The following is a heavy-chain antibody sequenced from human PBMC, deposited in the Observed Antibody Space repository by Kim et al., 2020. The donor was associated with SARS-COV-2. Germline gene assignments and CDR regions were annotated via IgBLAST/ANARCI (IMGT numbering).Heavy chain of an antibody. CDR3: AKDLTVAGTFYYYYYTMDV. Sequence: GGSLRLSCAASGFTFDDYAMHWVRQVAGKGLEWVSLISGDGGTTYYADSVKGRFTISRDNSKNSLYLQMNSLRTEDTALYYCAKDLTVAGTFYYYYYTMDVWGQGTTVTVSS. CDR1: GFTFDDYA. J-gene: IGHJ6*02. CDR2: ISGDGGTT. V-gene: IGHV3-43*02. D-gene: IGHD4-17*01.